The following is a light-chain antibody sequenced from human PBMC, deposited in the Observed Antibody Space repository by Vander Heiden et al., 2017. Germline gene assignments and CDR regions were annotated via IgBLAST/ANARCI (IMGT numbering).Light chain of an antibody. V-gene: IGLV2-11*01. CDR2: DVR. CDR3: CSYAGSYTSKV. Sequence: QSALTQPRSVSRSPGQSVTISCTGPSSHVGGYNYVSWYQQHPGKAPKLMIYDVRKRPSGVPDRFSGSKSGNTASLTISGLQAEDEADYYCCSYAGSYTSKVFGGGTKLTVL. J-gene: IGLJ2*01. CDR1: SSHVGGYNY.